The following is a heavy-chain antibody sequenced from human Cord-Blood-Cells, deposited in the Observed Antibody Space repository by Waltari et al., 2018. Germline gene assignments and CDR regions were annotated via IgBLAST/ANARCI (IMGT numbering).Heavy chain of an antibody. D-gene: IGHD2-2*01. CDR2: ISSSSSYI. Sequence: CAASGFTFSSYSMTWVRQAPGKGLEWVSSISSSSSYIYYADSVKGRFTISRDNAKNSLYLQMNSLRAEDTAVYYCARDVPAAMTYYYYYMDVWGKGTTVTVSS. CDR1: GFTFSSYS. J-gene: IGHJ6*03. V-gene: IGHV3-21*01. CDR3: ARDVPAAMTYYYYYMDV.